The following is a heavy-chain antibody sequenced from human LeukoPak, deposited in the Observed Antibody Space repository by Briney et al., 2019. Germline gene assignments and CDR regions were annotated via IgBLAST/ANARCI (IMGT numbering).Heavy chain of an antibody. V-gene: IGHV4-59*11. D-gene: IGHD5-18*01. Sequence: PSETLSLTCTVSGASMSTHYWSWFRQPPGKGLEWIGYLLDSWRTKDNPSLQSRVTLSADTSKNQFSLRLTSVTAADTAVYYCATIRRGSIYGYFDFWGQGILVTVSS. CDR3: ATIRRGSIYGYFDF. J-gene: IGHJ4*02. CDR1: GASMSTHY. CDR2: LLDSWRT.